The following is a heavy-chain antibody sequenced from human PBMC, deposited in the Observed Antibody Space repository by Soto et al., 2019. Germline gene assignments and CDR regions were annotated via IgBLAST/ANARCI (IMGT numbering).Heavy chain of an antibody. CDR3: AKGLGGAAGTGPSIDY. V-gene: IGHV3-30*18. J-gene: IGHJ4*02. D-gene: IGHD6-19*01. Sequence: GGSLRLSCAASGFTFSSYGMHWVRQAPGKGLEWVAVISYDGSNKYYADSVKGRFTISRDNSKNTLYLQMNSLRAEDTAVYYCAKGLGGAAGTGPSIDYWGQGTLVTVSS. CDR1: GFTFSSYG. CDR2: ISYDGSNK.